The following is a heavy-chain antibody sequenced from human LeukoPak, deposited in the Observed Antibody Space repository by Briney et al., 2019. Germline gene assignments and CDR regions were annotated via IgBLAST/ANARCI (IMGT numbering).Heavy chain of an antibody. D-gene: IGHD3-16*01. CDR3: ARRRIGDYFDY. Sequence: SETPSLTCTVSGGSISSSSYYWGWIRQPPGKGLEWIGSIYYSGSTYYNPSLKSRVTISVDTSKNQFSLKLSSVTAADTAVYYCARRRIGDYFDYWGQGTLVTVSS. CDR1: GGSISSSSYY. CDR2: IYYSGST. V-gene: IGHV4-39*01. J-gene: IGHJ4*02.